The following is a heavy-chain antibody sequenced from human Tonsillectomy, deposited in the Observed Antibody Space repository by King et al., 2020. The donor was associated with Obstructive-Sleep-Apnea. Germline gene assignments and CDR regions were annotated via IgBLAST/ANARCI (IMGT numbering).Heavy chain of an antibody. CDR2: IYWDDDK. Sequence: QITLKESGPTLVKPSQTLTLTCTFSGFSLSTSGVAVGWIRQPPGKALEWLALIYWDDDKRYSPSLKSRLTITKDTSKNQVVLTMTNMDPVDTATYYCAHSRTYYYGSGTYYHCFGLDVWGQGTTVTVSS. CDR3: AHSRTYYYGSGTYYHCFGLDV. D-gene: IGHD3-10*01. CDR1: GFSLSTSGVA. J-gene: IGHJ6*02. V-gene: IGHV2-5*02.